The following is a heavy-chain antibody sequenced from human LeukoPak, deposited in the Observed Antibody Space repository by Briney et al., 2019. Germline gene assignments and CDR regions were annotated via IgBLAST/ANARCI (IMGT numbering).Heavy chain of an antibody. Sequence: GRPLRLSCTASGFTFSSYGMHWVRQAPGKGLEWVGVIWYDGSNKYYADSVRRRFTISRDNSQNTLYLQMNSLRAEDTAVYYCARDRSDIVVVPAAQMTDAFDIWGQGTMVTVS. CDR2: IWYDGSNK. CDR3: ARDRSDIVVVPAAQMTDAFDI. J-gene: IGHJ3*02. D-gene: IGHD2-2*01. CDR1: GFTFSSYG. V-gene: IGHV3-33*01.